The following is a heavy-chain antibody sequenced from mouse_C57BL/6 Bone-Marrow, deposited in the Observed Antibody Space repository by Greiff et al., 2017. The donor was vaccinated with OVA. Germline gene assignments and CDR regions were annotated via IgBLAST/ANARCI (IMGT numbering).Heavy chain of an antibody. J-gene: IGHJ2*01. D-gene: IGHD4-1*01. V-gene: IGHV14-2*01. Sequence: EVQVVESGAELVKPGASVKLSCTASGFNIKDYYMHWVKQRTEQGLEWIGRIDPEDGETKYAPKIQGKATITADTSSNTAYLQLSSLTSEDTAVYYCASSYWDDYFDYWGQGTTLTVSS. CDR3: ASSYWDDYFDY. CDR2: IDPEDGET. CDR1: GFNIKDYY.